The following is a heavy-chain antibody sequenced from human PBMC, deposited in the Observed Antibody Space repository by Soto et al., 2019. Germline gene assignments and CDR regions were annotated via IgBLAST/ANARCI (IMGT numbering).Heavy chain of an antibody. CDR1: GFTFSSHA. CDR2: IDPTATNT. CDR3: VSWLSAHFDY. J-gene: IGHJ4*02. V-gene: IGHV3-23*05. D-gene: IGHD5-12*01. Sequence: EVQLLESGGALVQPGGSLRLSCAASGFTFSSHAMSWVRQAPGTGLEWVSTIDPTATNTHYSDSVKGRFTISRDNSRNTLDLQMNSLRAADTALYYCVSWLSAHFDYWGQGTPVTVSS.